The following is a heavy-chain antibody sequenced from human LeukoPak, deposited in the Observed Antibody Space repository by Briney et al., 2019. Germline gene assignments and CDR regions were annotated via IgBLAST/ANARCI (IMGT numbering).Heavy chain of an antibody. V-gene: IGHV3-20*04. CDR2: TNWDGVST. CDR1: EFTFADYG. D-gene: IGHD3-10*01. J-gene: IGHJ4*02. CDR3: AMALKGSGSPFDY. Sequence: GGSLRLSCAASEFTFADYGTSWVRQAPGKGREWVSATNWDGVSTGYADSVKGRFTISRENAKNPPSLQMTSLRAEDTALYYCAMALKGSGSPFDYWGQGNLVTVSS.